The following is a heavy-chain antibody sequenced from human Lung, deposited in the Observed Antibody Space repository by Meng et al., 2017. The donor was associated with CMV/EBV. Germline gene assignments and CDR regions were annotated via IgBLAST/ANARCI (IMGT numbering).Heavy chain of an antibody. CDR3: ARALDTAMVTFDY. Sequence: VQLQESGPGLVNPSQTLSLTCTVSSGTISSGDYYWSWIRQPPGKGLEWIGYIYYSGSTYYNPSLKSRVTISVDTSKNQFSLKLSSVTAADTAVYYCARALDTAMVTFDYWGQGTLVTAPQ. J-gene: IGHJ4*02. D-gene: IGHD5-18*01. V-gene: IGHV4-30-4*08. CDR1: SGTISSGDYY. CDR2: IYYSGST.